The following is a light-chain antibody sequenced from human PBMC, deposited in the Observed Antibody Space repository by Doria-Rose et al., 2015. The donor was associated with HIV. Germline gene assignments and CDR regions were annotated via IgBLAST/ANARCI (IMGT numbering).Light chain of an antibody. CDR2: DDN. V-gene: IGLV3-21*02. CDR3: QVSDSGREWGV. CDR1: NIGSRH. J-gene: IGLJ1*01. Sequence: VLTQPPSVSVAPGQTARITCRGHNIGSRHVHWYQQRPGQAPELVVYDDNAQSSWISWRFSGSNSGNTAILTISWVEAGDEADYYCQVSDSGREWGVFGSGTKVTVL.